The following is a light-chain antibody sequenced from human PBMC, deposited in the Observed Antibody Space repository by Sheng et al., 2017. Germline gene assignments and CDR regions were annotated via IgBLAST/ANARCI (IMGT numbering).Light chain of an antibody. Sequence: DIQMTQSPSTLSASVGDRVTITCRASQSISSWLAWYQQKPGKAPKLLIYKASSLQSGVPSRFSGSGSGTKFTLTISSLQSDDSATYYCLQLYSYPLTFGGGTEVEIK. CDR2: KAS. CDR1: QSISSW. CDR3: LQLYSYPLT. V-gene: IGKV1-5*03. J-gene: IGKJ4*01.